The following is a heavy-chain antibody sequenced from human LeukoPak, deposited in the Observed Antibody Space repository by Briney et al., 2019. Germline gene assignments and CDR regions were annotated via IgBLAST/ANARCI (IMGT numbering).Heavy chain of an antibody. CDR1: GFSINSYG. Sequence: PGGSLRLSCAASGFSINSYGMSWVRQAPGKGLEWVSATSGSGGRTYNADSVKGRFTISRDNSENTVYLQMNSLRAEDTAVYYCARSDYGDYGLAFDYWGQGTLVTVSS. V-gene: IGHV3-23*01. CDR3: ARSDYGDYGLAFDY. D-gene: IGHD4-17*01. J-gene: IGHJ4*02. CDR2: TSGSGGRT.